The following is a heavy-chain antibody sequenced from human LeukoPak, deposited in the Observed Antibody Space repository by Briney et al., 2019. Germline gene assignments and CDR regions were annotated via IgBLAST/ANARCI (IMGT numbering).Heavy chain of an antibody. J-gene: IGHJ4*02. CDR3: ATLDSYYDTSGRPLLPD. CDR1: GYSVNELS. D-gene: IGHD3-22*01. CDR2: FNREDDAP. V-gene: IGHV1-24*01. Sequence: ASVKVSCKVSGYSVNELSMHWVRQAPGLGLEWMGGFNREDDAPVYAQQFQGRVTMTEDTSTDTAYMELSSLRSEDTALYYCATLDSYYDTSGRPLLPDWGQGTLVT.